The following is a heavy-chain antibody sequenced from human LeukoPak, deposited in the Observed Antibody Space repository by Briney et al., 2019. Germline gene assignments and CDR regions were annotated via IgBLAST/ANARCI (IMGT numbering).Heavy chain of an antibody. CDR2: ISGSAGGT. J-gene: IGHJ6*03. D-gene: IGHD2-15*01. Sequence: GGSLRLSCAVSGITLSNYGMSWVRQAPGKGLEWVAGISGSAGGTYYADSVKGRFTISRDNAKNSLYLQMNSLRAEDTAVYYCARTSSGVMDVWGKGTTVTVSS. CDR3: ARTSSGVMDV. V-gene: IGHV3-23*01. CDR1: GITLSNYG.